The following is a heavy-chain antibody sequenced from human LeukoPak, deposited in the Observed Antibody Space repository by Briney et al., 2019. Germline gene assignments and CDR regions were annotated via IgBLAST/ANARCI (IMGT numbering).Heavy chain of an antibody. CDR3: ARYAVDYGSGSYYKVDWFDP. CDR1: GGSISSYY. J-gene: IGHJ5*02. Sequence: SETLSLTCTVSGGSISSYYWSWIRQPPGKGLEWIGYIYYSGSTNYNPSLKSRVTISVDTSKNQFSLKLSSVTAADTAVYYCARYAVDYGSGSYYKVDWFDPWGQGTLVTVSS. V-gene: IGHV4-59*12. D-gene: IGHD3-10*01. CDR2: IYYSGST.